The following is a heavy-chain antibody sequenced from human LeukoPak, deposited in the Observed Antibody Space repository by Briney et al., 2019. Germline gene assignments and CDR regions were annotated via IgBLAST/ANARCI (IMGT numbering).Heavy chain of an antibody. CDR3: ARGVAARLFY. V-gene: IGHV3-7*01. D-gene: IGHD6-6*01. Sequence: GGSLRLSCAASGFTFSSYWMSWVRQAPGMGLEWVANIKQDGSEKYYVDAVKGRFTISRDKAKNSLYLQMNSLRAEDTAVYYCARGVAARLFYWGQGTLVTVSS. CDR2: IKQDGSEK. CDR1: GFTFSSYW. J-gene: IGHJ4*02.